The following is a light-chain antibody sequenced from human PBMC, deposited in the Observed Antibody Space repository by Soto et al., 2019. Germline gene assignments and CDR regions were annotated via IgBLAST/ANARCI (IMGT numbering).Light chain of an antibody. J-gene: IGKJ4*01. CDR3: QQRRNWQLT. V-gene: IGKV3-11*01. CDR1: QSVSSY. CDR2: DAS. Sequence: EIVLTQSPATLSLSPGERATLSCRASQSVSSYLAWYQQKPGQAPRLLISDASNRATGLPASFSGSGSGTDFILTSSSLAPEDCAVYYCQQRRNWQLTFGGGTKVEIK.